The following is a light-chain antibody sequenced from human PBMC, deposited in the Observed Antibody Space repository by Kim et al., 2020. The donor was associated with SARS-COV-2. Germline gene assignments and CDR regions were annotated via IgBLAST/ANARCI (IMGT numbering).Light chain of an antibody. CDR2: HAS. V-gene: IGKV1-9*01. CDR3: QHLYTYPT. J-gene: IGKJ4*01. Sequence: IQLTQSPSSLSAYVGDRVTITCRASQDIGSYLAWYQQTPGKAPKLLIYHASTLQRGVPSRFSGSGSGTDFTLTISTLQPDDFATYYCQHLYTYPTFGAGTKVDIK. CDR1: QDIGSY.